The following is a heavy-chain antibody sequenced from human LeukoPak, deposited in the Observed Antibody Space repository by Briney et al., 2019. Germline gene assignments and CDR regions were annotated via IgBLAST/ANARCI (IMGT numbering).Heavy chain of an antibody. V-gene: IGHV4-39*01. CDR1: GGSISSSSYY. Sequence: SETLSLTCTVSGGSISSSSYYWGWIRQPPGKGLEWIGSIYYSGSTYYNPSLKSRVTISVDTSKNQFSLKLSSVTAADTAVYYCARRGYSGYDQFDYWGQGTLVTVSS. CDR2: IYYSGST. CDR3: ARRGYSGYDQFDY. J-gene: IGHJ4*02. D-gene: IGHD5-12*01.